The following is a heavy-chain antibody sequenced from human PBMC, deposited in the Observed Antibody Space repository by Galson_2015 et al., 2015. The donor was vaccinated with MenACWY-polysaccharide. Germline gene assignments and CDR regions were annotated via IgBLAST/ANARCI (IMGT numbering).Heavy chain of an antibody. CDR2: VRYDGSNK. Sequence: SLRLSCAASGFTFSNYGMHWVRQAPGKGLEWVAFVRYDGSNKYYADSVKGRFTISRDNSKNTLYLQMNSLRAEDTAVYYCAAGPGAQLDFVGFDYWGQGTLVTVSS. J-gene: IGHJ4*02. D-gene: IGHD6-6*01. CDR1: GFTFSNYG. CDR3: AAGPGAQLDFVGFDY. V-gene: IGHV3-30*02.